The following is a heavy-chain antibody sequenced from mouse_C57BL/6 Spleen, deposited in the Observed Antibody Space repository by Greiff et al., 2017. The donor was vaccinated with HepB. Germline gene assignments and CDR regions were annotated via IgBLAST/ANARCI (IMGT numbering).Heavy chain of an antibody. J-gene: IGHJ1*03. CDR1: GFSLTSYG. D-gene: IGHD1-1*01. V-gene: IGHV2-6-1*01. Sequence: VKVVESGPGLVAPSQSLSITCTVSGFSLTSYGVHWVRQPPGKGLEWLVVIWSDGSTTYNSALKSRLSISKDNSKSQVFLKMNSLQTDDTAMYYCARHYGSSFYWYFDVWGTGTTVTVSS. CDR3: ARHYGSSFYWYFDV. CDR2: IWSDGST.